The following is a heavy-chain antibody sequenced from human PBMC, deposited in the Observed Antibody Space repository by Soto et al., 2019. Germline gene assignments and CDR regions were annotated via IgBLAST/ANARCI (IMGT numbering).Heavy chain of an antibody. V-gene: IGHV1-58*01. Sequence: SVKVSCKASGITFRRSAVQWMRQARGQPLEWIGRIVVGSGSTTYAQIVQERITITRDMSTSTVYMDLRSLRPEDTAVYYCARDGEYCSSTSCYRPHYYYYGMDVWGQGTTVTVSS. CDR3: ARDGEYCSSTSCYRPHYYYYGMDV. CDR2: IVVGSGST. J-gene: IGHJ6*02. CDR1: GITFRRSA. D-gene: IGHD2-2*01.